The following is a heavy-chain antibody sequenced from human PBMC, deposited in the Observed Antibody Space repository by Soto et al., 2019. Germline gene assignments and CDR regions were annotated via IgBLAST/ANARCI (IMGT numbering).Heavy chain of an antibody. CDR3: AKARDIILVLTATGYDY. Sequence: VQLVESGGGVVQPRRSLRLSCAVSGFTFSSYGMHWVRQAPGKGLEWVAVISYDGSNKYYADSVKGRFTISRDNSKNTLYLQKNSLRAEDTAVYYCAKARDIILVLTATGYDYWGQGTLVTVSS. CDR2: ISYDGSNK. J-gene: IGHJ4*02. CDR1: GFTFSSYG. D-gene: IGHD2-8*02. V-gene: IGHV3-30*18.